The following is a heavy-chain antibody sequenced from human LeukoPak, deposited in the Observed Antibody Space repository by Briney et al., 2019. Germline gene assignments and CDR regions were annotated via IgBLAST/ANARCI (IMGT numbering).Heavy chain of an antibody. Sequence: SETLSLTCAVYGGSFSGYYWSWIRQPPGKGLEWIGEINHSGSTNYNPSLKSRVTISADTSMNQFSLKLISVTAADTAVYYCASRKLGNDYWGQGTLVTVSS. D-gene: IGHD7-27*01. V-gene: IGHV4-34*01. CDR1: GGSFSGYY. J-gene: IGHJ4*02. CDR2: INHSGST. CDR3: ASRKLGNDY.